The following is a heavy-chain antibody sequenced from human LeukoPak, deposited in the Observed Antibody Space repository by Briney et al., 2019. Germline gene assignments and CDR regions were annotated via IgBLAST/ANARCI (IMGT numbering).Heavy chain of an antibody. CDR2: ISGSGGST. D-gene: IGHD3-10*02. CDR3: AELGITMIGGV. J-gene: IGHJ6*04. V-gene: IGHV3-23*01. Sequence: GGSLRLSCAASGFTFSSYAMSWVRQAPGKGLEWVSAISGSGGSTYYADSVKGRFTISRDSSKNTLYLQMNSLRAEGTAVYYCAELGITMIGGVWGKGTTVTISS. CDR1: GFTFSSYA.